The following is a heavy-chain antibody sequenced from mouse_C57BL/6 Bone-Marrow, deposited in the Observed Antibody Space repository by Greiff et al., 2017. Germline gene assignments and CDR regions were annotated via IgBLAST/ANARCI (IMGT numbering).Heavy chain of an antibody. D-gene: IGHD1-1*02. V-gene: IGHV5-17*01. J-gene: IGHJ3*01. Sequence: EVKVVESGGGLVKPGGSLKLSCAASGFTFSDYGMHWVRQAPEKGLEWVAYISSGSSTIYYADTVKGRFTISRDNAKNTLFLQMTSLRSEDTAMYYCARGWVPAWFAYWGQGTLVSVSA. CDR3: ARGWVPAWFAY. CDR1: GFTFSDYG. CDR2: ISSGSSTI.